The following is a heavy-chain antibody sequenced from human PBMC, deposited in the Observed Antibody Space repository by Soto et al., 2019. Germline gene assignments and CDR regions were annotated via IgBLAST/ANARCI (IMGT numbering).Heavy chain of an antibody. CDR3: ASSPAGVYCSGGSCYPYYFDY. CDR2: ISAYNGNT. CDR1: GYTFTSYG. V-gene: IGHV1-18*01. J-gene: IGHJ4*02. D-gene: IGHD2-15*01. Sequence: QVPLVQSGAEVKKPGASVKVSCKASGYTFTSYGISWVRQAPGQGLEWMGWISAYNGNTNYAQKLQGRVTMTTDTSTSTAYMELRSLRSDDTAVYYCASSPAGVYCSGGSCYPYYFDYWGQGTLVTVSS.